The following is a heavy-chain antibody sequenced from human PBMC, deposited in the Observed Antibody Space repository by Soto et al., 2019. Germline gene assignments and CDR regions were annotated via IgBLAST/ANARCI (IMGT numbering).Heavy chain of an antibody. CDR1: GLSFSVYY. D-gene: IGHD6-13*01. J-gene: IGHJ6*02. V-gene: IGHV4-39*01. Sequence: XETLSLTCAVSGLSFSVYYWGWIRQPPGKGLEWIGSSNYAGPTYYSPSLQSRVTISLDTAKNHFSLNLRSVTAADTAVYYCARHGAYSTSVYYYYGMDVWGQGPTVTVSS. CDR2: SNYAGPT. CDR3: ARHGAYSTSVYYYYGMDV.